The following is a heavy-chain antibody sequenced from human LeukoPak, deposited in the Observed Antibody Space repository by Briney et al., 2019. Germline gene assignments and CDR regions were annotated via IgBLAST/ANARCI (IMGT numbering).Heavy chain of an antibody. J-gene: IGHJ6*03. CDR2: IYTSGST. Sequence: SETLSLTCAVSGYSISSGYYWSWIRQPAGKGLEWIGRIYTSGSTNYNPSLKSRVTISVDTSKNQFSLKLSSVNAADTAVYYCARADRFLGYYYYMDVWGKGTTVTVSS. D-gene: IGHD3-3*01. V-gene: IGHV4-61*02. CDR3: ARADRFLGYYYYMDV. CDR1: GYSISSGYY.